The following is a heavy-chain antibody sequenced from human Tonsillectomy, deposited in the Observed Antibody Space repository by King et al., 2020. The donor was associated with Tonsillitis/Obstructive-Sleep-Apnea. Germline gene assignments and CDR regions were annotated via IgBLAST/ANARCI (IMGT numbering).Heavy chain of an antibody. CDR2: VIPTLGVG. J-gene: IGHJ5*01. D-gene: IGHD3-10*01. V-gene: IGHV1-69*04. Sequence: QLVQSGAEVKKTGSSVKVSCKASGGTFSSYAISWVRQAPGQGLEWMGRVIPTLGVGKYAQKFQGRVTISADKSTTTAYMELSSLRTEDTAVYYCVRGGTGRGSWGYNWFDSWGQGTLVTVSS. CDR3: VRGGTGRGSWGYNWFDS. CDR1: GGTFSSYA.